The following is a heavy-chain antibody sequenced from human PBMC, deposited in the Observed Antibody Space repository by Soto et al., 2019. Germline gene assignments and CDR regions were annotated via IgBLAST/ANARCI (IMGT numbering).Heavy chain of an antibody. J-gene: IGHJ6*03. V-gene: IGHV1-8*01. Sequence: GASVKVSCKASGYTFTSYDINWVRQATGQGLEWLGWMNPNSGNTGCAQKFQGRVTMTRNTSISTAYMELSSLRSEDTAVYYCARGLPPVVAAYFYYYYYMDVWGKGTTVTVSS. CDR1: GYTFTSYD. D-gene: IGHD2-15*01. CDR2: MNPNSGNT. CDR3: ARGLPPVVAAYFYYYYYMDV.